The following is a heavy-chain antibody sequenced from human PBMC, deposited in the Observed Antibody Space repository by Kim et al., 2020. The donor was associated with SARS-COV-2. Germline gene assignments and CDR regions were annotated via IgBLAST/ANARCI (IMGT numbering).Heavy chain of an antibody. J-gene: IGHJ4*02. CDR3: ARSLYSIGWYYFDY. Sequence: NPSLKSPVTISVDTSKNQFSLKLRSVTAADTAVYYCARSLYSIGWYYFDYWGQGTLVTVSS. D-gene: IGHD6-19*01. V-gene: IGHV4-39*01.